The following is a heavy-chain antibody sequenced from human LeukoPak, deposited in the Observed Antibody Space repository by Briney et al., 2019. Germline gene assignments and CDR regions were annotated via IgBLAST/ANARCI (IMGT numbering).Heavy chain of an antibody. J-gene: IGHJ4*02. CDR2: INPNSGGT. V-gene: IGHV1-2*02. CDR3: AREGIKGGRRQGYSYGY. D-gene: IGHD5-18*01. Sequence: ASVKVSFKASGYTFTGYYMHWVRQAPGQGLEGMGWINPNSGGTNYAQKFQGRVTMTRDTSISTPYMELSRLRSDDTAVYYCAREGIKGGRRQGYSYGYWGQGTLVTVSS. CDR1: GYTFTGYY.